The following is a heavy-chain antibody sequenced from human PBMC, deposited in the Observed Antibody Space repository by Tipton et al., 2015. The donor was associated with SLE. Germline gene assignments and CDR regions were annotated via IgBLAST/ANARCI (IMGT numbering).Heavy chain of an antibody. CDR2: IYHSESP. J-gene: IGHJ4*02. V-gene: IGHV4-4*02. Sequence: TLSLTCAVSGGSIISSSWWSWVRQPPGKGLEWIGDIYHSESPNYNPSLKSRVTISIDKSKNQFSLKLTSVTAADTAVYYCARGFRYSSGPGAYLGQGTLVTVSS. D-gene: IGHD3-22*01. CDR1: GGSIISSSW. CDR3: ARGFRYSSGPGAY.